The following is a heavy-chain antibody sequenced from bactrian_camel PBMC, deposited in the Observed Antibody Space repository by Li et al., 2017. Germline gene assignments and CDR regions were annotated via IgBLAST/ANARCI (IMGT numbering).Heavy chain of an antibody. Sequence: VQLVESGGGSAETGGSLTLSCVASGYTYTDYCMAWFRQGPVKEREAIAGISCDGKIRYGDTVRGRFTVSQDNAKNTLLLQMDHLKPEDSGMYYCAMRRWRPCVVAAADFGYWGQGTQVTVS. CDR2: ISCDGKI. CDR3: AMRRWRPCVVAAADFGY. CDR1: GYTYTDYC. J-gene: IGHJ6*01. D-gene: IGHD2*01. V-gene: IGHV3S6*01.